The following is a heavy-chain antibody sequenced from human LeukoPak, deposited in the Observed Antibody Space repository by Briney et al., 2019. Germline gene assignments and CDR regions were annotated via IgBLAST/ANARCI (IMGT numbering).Heavy chain of an antibody. CDR3: ARESPTAMVGFDY. Sequence: GASVEVSCKASGYTFTSYYMHWVRQAPGQGLEWMGIINPSGGSTSYAQKFQGRVTMTRDTSTSIVYMELSSLRSEDTAVYYCARESPTAMVGFDYWGQGTLVTVSS. CDR1: GYTFTSYY. D-gene: IGHD5-18*01. CDR2: INPSGGST. V-gene: IGHV1-46*01. J-gene: IGHJ4*02.